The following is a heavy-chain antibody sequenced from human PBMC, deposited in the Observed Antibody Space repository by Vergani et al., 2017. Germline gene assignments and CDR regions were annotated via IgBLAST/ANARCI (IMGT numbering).Heavy chain of an antibody. V-gene: IGHV3-11*06. CDR1: GFTFSDYY. Sequence: QVQLVESGGGLVKPGGSLRLSCAASGFTFSDYYMSWIRQAPGKGLEWVSYISSSSSYTNYADSVKGRFTISRDNAKNSLYLQMNSLRAEDTAVYYCAKARLRSDYFDYWGQGTLVTVSS. CDR3: AKARLRSDYFDY. CDR2: ISSSSSYT. J-gene: IGHJ4*02. D-gene: IGHD3-10*02.